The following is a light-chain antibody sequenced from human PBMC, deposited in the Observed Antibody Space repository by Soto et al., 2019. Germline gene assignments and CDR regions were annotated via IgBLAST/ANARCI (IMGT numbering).Light chain of an antibody. CDR2: AAS. CDR3: QQLNNYPLT. Sequence: DIQLTQSPSFLSASLGDRVTITCRASQGIGSYLAWYQQQPGKAPRLLIYAASTLQSGVPSRFSGSGSDTEFTLTISSLQPEDFATYYCQQLNNYPLTFGGGTKVDIK. J-gene: IGKJ4*01. CDR1: QGIGSY. V-gene: IGKV1-9*01.